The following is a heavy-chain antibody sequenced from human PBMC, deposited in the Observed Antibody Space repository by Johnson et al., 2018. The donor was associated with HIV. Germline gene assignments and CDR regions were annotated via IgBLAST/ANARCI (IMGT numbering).Heavy chain of an antibody. CDR2: IGTAGDT. Sequence: VQLVESGGGLVQPGGSLRLSCAASGFTFSSYDMHWVRQATGKGLEWVSAIGTAGDTYYPGSVKGRFTVSREDANNSLYLQMNSLRAGDTALYYCARAVCRGGRCYSHDAFDIWGQGTMVTVSS. V-gene: IGHV3-13*01. D-gene: IGHD2-15*01. CDR3: ARAVCRGGRCYSHDAFDI. CDR1: GFTFSSYD. J-gene: IGHJ3*02.